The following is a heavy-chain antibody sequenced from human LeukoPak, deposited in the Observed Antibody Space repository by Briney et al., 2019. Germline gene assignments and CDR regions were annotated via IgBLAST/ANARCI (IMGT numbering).Heavy chain of an antibody. J-gene: IGHJ2*01. CDR2: MNPNNGNT. V-gene: IGHV1-8*01. CDR3: ARGRLAVAATGWYFDL. Sequence: RASVKVSCKASGYTFTSSDIYWVRQAPGQGLEWMGWMNPNNGNTGYAQNFQGRLTITRNTSVSTAYMELSSLTFEDTALYFCARGRLAVAATGWYFDLWGRGTSVTVSS. D-gene: IGHD6-19*01. CDR1: GYTFTSSD.